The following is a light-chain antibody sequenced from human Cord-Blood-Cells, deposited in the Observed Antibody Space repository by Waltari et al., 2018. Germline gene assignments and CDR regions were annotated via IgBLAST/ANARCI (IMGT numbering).Light chain of an antibody. CDR3: QQYYSTPYT. CDR1: PIVLYSSNNKNY. CDR2: WAS. V-gene: IGKV4-1*01. J-gene: IGKJ2*01. Sequence: DIVMTQYPDPLAGSLGERATIHATSIPIVLYSSNNKNYLAWYQQKPGQPPKLLIYWASTRESGVPDRFSGSGSGTDFTLTISSLQAEDVAVYYCQQYYSTPYTFGQGTKLGIK.